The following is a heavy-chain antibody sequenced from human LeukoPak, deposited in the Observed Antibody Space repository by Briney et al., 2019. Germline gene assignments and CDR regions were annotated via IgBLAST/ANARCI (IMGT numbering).Heavy chain of an antibody. CDR1: GGTFSSYA. V-gene: IGHV1-69*13. CDR3: ARDEYSYYGMDV. J-gene: IGHJ6*02. D-gene: IGHD2/OR15-2a*01. Sequence: GASVKVSCKASGGTFSSYAISWVRQAPGQGLEWMGGIIPIFGTANYAQKFQGRVTITADESTSTAYMELSSLRSEDTAVYYCARDEYSYYGMDVWGQGTTVTVSS. CDR2: IIPIFGTA.